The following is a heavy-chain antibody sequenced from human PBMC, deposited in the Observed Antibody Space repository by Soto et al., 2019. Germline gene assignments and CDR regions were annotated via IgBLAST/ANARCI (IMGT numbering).Heavy chain of an antibody. D-gene: IGHD6-6*01. CDR1: GFTFSNYA. CDR3: AKDYSSASFGYYYYGMDV. CDR2: ISGSGGST. Sequence: EVQLLESGGGLVQPGGPLRLSCAASGFTFSNYAMSWVRQAPGKGLEWVSGISGSGGSTYYADSVKGRFTISRDNFKNTLYLQRNSLRAEDTAVYYCAKDYSSASFGYYYYGMDVWGRGSTVTVSS. J-gene: IGHJ6*02. V-gene: IGHV3-23*01.